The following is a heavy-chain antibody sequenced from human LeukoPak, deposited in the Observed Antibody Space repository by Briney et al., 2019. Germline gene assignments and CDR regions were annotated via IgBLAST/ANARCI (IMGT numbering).Heavy chain of an antibody. CDR3: ARLIGRQAIDY. CDR2: ISSNGGST. V-gene: IGHV3-64*01. J-gene: IGHJ4*02. Sequence: GGSLRLSCAASGFTFSSYAMHWVRQAPGKGLEYVSAISSNGGSTYYANSVKGRFTISRDNSKNTLYLQMGSLRAEDTAVYYCARLIGRQAIDYWGQGTLVTVSS. CDR1: GFTFSSYA.